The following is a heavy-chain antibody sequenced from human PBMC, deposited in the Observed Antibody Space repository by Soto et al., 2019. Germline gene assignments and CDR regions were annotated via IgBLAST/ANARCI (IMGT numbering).Heavy chain of an antibody. CDR2: ISYDGSNK. D-gene: IGHD2-21*01. Sequence: ESGGGVVQPGRSLRLSCAASGFTFSSYGMHWVRQAPGKGLEWVAVISYDGSNKYYADSVKGRFTISRDNSKNTLYLQMNSLRAEDTAVYYCAKPLWSQSGYYYGMDVWGQGTTVTVSS. V-gene: IGHV3-30*18. CDR3: AKPLWSQSGYYYGMDV. CDR1: GFTFSSYG. J-gene: IGHJ6*02.